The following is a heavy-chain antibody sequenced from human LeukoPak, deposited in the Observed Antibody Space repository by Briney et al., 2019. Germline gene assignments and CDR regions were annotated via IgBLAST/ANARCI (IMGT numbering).Heavy chain of an antibody. D-gene: IGHD1-1*01. Sequence: GVSLRLSCAASGFTFSSYAMSWVRQAPGKGLEWVSAISGSGGSTYYADSVKGRFTISRDNSKNTLYLQMNSLRAEDTAVYYCAKDLIGHGAGFDYWGQGTLVTVSS. J-gene: IGHJ4*02. CDR3: AKDLIGHGAGFDY. CDR1: GFTFSSYA. V-gene: IGHV3-23*01. CDR2: ISGSGGST.